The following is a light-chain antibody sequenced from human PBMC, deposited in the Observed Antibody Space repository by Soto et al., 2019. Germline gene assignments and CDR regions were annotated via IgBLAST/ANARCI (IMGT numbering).Light chain of an antibody. CDR1: QGISSY. Sequence: IQLTQSPSSLSASVGDRVTITCRASQGISSYLAWYQQKPGKAPKVLIYAASTLQSGVPSRFSGSGSGTDFTLTISSLGPEDFALYYCQQLSHWPFTFGPGTKVDIK. J-gene: IGKJ3*01. CDR2: AAS. CDR3: QQLSHWPFT. V-gene: IGKV1-9*01.